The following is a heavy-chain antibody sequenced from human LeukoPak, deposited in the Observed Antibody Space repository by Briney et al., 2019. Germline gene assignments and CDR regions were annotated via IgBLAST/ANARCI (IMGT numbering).Heavy chain of an antibody. D-gene: IGHD4-17*01. J-gene: IGHJ2*01. CDR1: GGSISSSY. Sequence: FGTLSLTCTVSGGSISSSYWSWIRQPPGKGLEWIGYIYYTGSTTYNPSLKSRVTISVDTSKNQFSLKLRSVTAADTAVYYCARDYGDIPPDWYYDLWGRGTLVTVSS. CDR2: IYYTGST. CDR3: ARDYGDIPPDWYYDL. V-gene: IGHV4-59*01.